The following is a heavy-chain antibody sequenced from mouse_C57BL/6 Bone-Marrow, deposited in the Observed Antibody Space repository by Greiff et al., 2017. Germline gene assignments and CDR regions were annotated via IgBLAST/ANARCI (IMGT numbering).Heavy chain of an antibody. J-gene: IGHJ2*01. Sequence: QVQLQQPGAELVMPGASVKLSCKASGYTFTGYWMHWVKQRPGQGLEWIGEIDPSDSYTNYNQKFKGKSTLTVDKSSSTAYMQLSSLTSEDSAVYYCARGGYYLDYWGQGTTLTVSS. CDR1: GYTFTGYW. CDR3: ARGGYYLDY. CDR2: IDPSDSYT. V-gene: IGHV1-69*01. D-gene: IGHD3-1*01.